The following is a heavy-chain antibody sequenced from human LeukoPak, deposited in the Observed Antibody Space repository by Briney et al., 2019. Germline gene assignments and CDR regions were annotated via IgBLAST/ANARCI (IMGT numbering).Heavy chain of an antibody. D-gene: IGHD1-26*01. CDR1: GYNFLDFS. CDR3: DREGWDPDLEY. V-gene: IGHV1-2*02. CDR2: INQNSGGT. Sequence: ASVKVSCKDSGYNFLDFSMHWVRQAPGQGLEWMGWINQNSGGTNYAQNFQGRVTMTWDPSISTAYMELRSLRYDDTAVYYCDREGWDPDLEYWGPATLVTVSS. J-gene: IGHJ4*02.